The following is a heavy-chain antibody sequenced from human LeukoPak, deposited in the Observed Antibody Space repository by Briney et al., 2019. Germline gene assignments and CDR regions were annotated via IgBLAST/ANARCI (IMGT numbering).Heavy chain of an antibody. CDR3: ARLRLRYFDWLSRVIFYFDY. D-gene: IGHD3-9*01. Sequence: SETLSLTCAVYGGSFSGYYWSWIRQPPGKGLEWIGEINHSGSTNYNPSLKSRVTISVDTSKNQFSLKLSSVTAADTAVYYCARLRLRYFDWLSRVIFYFDYWGQGTLVTVSS. CDR1: GGSFSGYY. V-gene: IGHV4-34*01. CDR2: INHSGST. J-gene: IGHJ4*02.